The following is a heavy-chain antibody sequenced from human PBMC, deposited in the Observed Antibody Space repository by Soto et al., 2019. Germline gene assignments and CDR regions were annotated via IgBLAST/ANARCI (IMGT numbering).Heavy chain of an antibody. CDR1: GFSLSTSGMC. Sequence: SGPTLVNPTQTLTLTCTFSGFSLSTSGMCVSWIRQPPGKALEWLALIDWDDDKYYSTSLKTRLTISKDTSKNQVVLTMTNMDPVDTATYYCARGMAAAGAGAFDIWGQGTMVTVSS. D-gene: IGHD6-13*01. V-gene: IGHV2-70*01. J-gene: IGHJ3*02. CDR2: IDWDDDK. CDR3: ARGMAAAGAGAFDI.